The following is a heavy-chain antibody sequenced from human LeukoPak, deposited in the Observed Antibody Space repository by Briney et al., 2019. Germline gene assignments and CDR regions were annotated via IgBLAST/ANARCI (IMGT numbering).Heavy chain of an antibody. Sequence: GGSLRLSCAASGFTFSNAWMSWVRQAPGKGLEWVGRIKSKTDGGTTDYAAPVKGRFIISRDDSKNTLYLQMNSLRAEDTAVYYCARVDDAFDIWGQGTKVTVSS. CDR3: ARVDDAFDI. V-gene: IGHV3-15*01. J-gene: IGHJ3*02. CDR2: IKSKTDGGTT. CDR1: GFTFSNAW.